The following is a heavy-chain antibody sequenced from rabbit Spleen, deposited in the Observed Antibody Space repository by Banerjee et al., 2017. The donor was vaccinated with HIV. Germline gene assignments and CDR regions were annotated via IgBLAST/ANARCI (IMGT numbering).Heavy chain of an antibody. V-gene: IGHV1S40*01. Sequence: QSLEESGGDLVKPGASLTLTCTASGVSFTSNYYMCWVRPAPGKGLEGIACIDTGSSGFTYVASWAKGRFTISKTSSTTVTLQVTSLTAADTATYFCARDSGTSFSSYGMDLWGPGTLVTVS. CDR1: GVSFTSNYY. CDR2: IDTGSSGFT. D-gene: IGHD8-1*01. J-gene: IGHJ6*01. CDR3: ARDSGTSFSSYGMDL.